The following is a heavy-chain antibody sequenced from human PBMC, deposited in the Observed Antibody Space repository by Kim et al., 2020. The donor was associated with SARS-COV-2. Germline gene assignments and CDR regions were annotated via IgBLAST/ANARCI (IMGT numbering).Heavy chain of an antibody. V-gene: IGHV4-34*01. J-gene: IGHJ2*01. CDR2: INHSGST. CDR1: GGSFSGYY. Sequence: SQTLSLTCAVYGGSFSGYYWSWIRQPPGKGLEWIGEINHSGSTNYNPSLKSRVTISVDTSKNQFSLKLSSVTAADTAVYYCARGRIFYSSSSGSYWYFDLWGRGTLVTVSS. D-gene: IGHD6-6*01. CDR3: ARGRIFYSSSSGSYWYFDL.